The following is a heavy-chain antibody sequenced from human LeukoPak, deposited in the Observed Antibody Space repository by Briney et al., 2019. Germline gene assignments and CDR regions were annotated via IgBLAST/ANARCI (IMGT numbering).Heavy chain of an antibody. CDR1: VGSISSSSYY. V-gene: IGHV4-39*01. D-gene: IGHD7-27*01. CDR2: IYYSGST. Sequence: PSETLSLTCTVSVGSISSSSYYWGCMRMPPGKGLEWIGSIYYSGSTYYNPSLKSRVTISVDTSKNQFSLKLSSVTAADTAVYYCARHLYWGGYYYYYYMDVWGKGTTVTVSS. CDR3: ARHLYWGGYYYYYYMDV. J-gene: IGHJ6*03.